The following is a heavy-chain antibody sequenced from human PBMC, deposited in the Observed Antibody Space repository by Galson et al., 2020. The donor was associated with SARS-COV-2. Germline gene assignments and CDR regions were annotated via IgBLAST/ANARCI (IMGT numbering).Heavy chain of an antibody. D-gene: IGHD3-22*01. CDR1: GFSFSNAW. J-gene: IGHJ3*01. V-gene: IGHV3-15*01. CDR2: IKSKSEGGTI. CDR3: TPDVVDTSGYFFPDGLDV. Sequence: GGSLRLSCAASGFSFSNAWMNWVRQAPGKGLEWVGRIKSKSEGGTIDYAAPVKGRFIISRDDSKSMLYLQMNSLKTEDTAVYYCTPDVVDTSGYFFPDGLDVWGQGTVVTVSS.